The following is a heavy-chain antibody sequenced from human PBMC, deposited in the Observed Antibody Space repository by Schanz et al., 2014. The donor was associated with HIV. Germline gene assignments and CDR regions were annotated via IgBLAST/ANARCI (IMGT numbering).Heavy chain of an antibody. V-gene: IGHV3-33*01. CDR1: GFTFSNYA. J-gene: IGHJ4*02. Sequence: QVHLVESGGGVVQPGTSLRLSCAASGFTFSNYAIHWVRQAPGKGLEGVTLIWNDGTSKYYADSVKGRFTISRDASKNALYLQMTSLRAEDTAVYYCARDNSGSIDYWGQGTLVTVSS. D-gene: IGHD3-10*01. CDR3: ARDNSGSIDY. CDR2: IWNDGTSK.